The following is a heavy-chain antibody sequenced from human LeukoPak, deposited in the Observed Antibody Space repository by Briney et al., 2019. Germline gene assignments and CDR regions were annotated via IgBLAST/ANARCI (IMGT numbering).Heavy chain of an antibody. V-gene: IGHV1-46*01. CDR2: INPSGGST. J-gene: IGHJ4*02. Sequence: ASVKVSCKASGYTFTSYYMHWVRQAPGQGLEWMGIINPSGGSTSYAQKFQGRVTITADESTSTAYMELSSLRSEDTAVYYCARGQGIVDKYYFDYWGQGTLVTVSS. CDR1: GYTFTSYY. D-gene: IGHD3-22*01. CDR3: ARGQGIVDKYYFDY.